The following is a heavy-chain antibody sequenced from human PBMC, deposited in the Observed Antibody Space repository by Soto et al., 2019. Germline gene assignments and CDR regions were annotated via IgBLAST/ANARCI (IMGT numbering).Heavy chain of an antibody. D-gene: IGHD3-10*01. Sequence: QVQLVQSGAEVKKPGASVKVSCKASGYTFSSYDFNWVRQATGQGLEWMGWMNANSGNTGYAQKFQGRVTMTRNTSISTAYMELSSLKSEDTAVYYCATANYGSESYYHRGDWFDRWGQGTLVTVSS. J-gene: IGHJ5*02. CDR2: MNANSGNT. CDR1: GYTFSSYD. CDR3: ATANYGSESYYHRGDWFDR. V-gene: IGHV1-8*01.